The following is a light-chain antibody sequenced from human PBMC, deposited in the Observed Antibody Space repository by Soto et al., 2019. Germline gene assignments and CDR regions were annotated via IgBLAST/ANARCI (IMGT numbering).Light chain of an antibody. CDR3: QQYNNWPRT. V-gene: IGKV3-11*01. CDR2: DTA. Sequence: ENVLTQSPATLSLSPGERATLSCRASQSVSNYLAWYQQKPGQAPRLLIYDTANRATGIPARFSGSGSGTDFTLTISGLEPEDFAVYYCQQYNNWPRTFGQGTKVDIK. CDR1: QSVSNY. J-gene: IGKJ1*01.